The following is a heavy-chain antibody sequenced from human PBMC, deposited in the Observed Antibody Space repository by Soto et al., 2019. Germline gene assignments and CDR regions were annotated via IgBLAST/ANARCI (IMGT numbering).Heavy chain of an antibody. D-gene: IGHD6-13*01. CDR2: TNAGNGNT. CDR1: GYTFTSYA. V-gene: IGHV1-3*01. J-gene: IGHJ4*02. Sequence: QVQLVQSGAEVKKPGASVKVSCKASGYTFTSYAMHWVRQAPGQRLEWMGWTNAGNGNTKYSQKFQGRVTITRDTSASTAYMELSSLRSEDTAVYYCARDSSCWYMGNFDYWGQGTLVTVSS. CDR3: ARDSSCWYMGNFDY.